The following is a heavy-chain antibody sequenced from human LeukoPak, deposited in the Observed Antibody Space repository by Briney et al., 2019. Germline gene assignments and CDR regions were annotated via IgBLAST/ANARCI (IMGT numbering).Heavy chain of an antibody. V-gene: IGHV3-48*04. Sequence: GGSLRLSCSASVFTFSSCAMSWVRQAPGKGLEWVSYISTSSSSTNYADPVKGRFTISRDNAKNSLFLQMNSLRAEDTAVYYCARDREGAAAYWGQGTLVTVSS. CDR1: VFTFSSCA. D-gene: IGHD1-26*01. CDR2: ISTSSSST. CDR3: ARDREGAAAY. J-gene: IGHJ4*02.